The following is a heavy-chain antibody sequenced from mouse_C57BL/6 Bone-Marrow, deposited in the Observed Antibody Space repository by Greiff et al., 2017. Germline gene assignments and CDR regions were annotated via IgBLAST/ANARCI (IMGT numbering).Heavy chain of an antibody. CDR2: IDPETGGT. CDR3: TREDYYGSSSWFAY. D-gene: IGHD1-1*01. Sequence: QVQLQQSGAELVRPGASVTLSCKASGYTFTDYEMHWVKQTPVHGLEWIGAIDPETGGTAYNQTFKGKAILTADKSSSTAYMELRSLTSEDSAVYYCTREDYYGSSSWFAYWGQGTLVTVSA. J-gene: IGHJ3*01. CDR1: GYTFTDYE. V-gene: IGHV1-15*01.